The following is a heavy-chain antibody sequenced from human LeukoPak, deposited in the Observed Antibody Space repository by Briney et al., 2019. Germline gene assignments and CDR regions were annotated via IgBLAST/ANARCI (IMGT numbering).Heavy chain of an antibody. Sequence: GGSLRLSCAASGFTFSSYAMSWVRQAPGKGLEWVSVIYSGGSTYYADSVKGRFTISRDNSKNTLYLQMNSLRAEDTAVYYCAREYSGYGIDYWGQGTLVTVSS. J-gene: IGHJ4*02. CDR1: GFTFSSYA. CDR2: IYSGGST. CDR3: AREYSGYGIDY. D-gene: IGHD5-12*01. V-gene: IGHV3-53*01.